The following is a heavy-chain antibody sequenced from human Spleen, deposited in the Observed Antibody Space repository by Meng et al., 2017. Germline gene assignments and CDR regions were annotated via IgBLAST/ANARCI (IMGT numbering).Heavy chain of an antibody. CDR3: AVDGGDPYYYGMDV. D-gene: IGHD5-12*01. CDR2: FDPEDGET. Sequence: ASVKVSCKVSGYTLTELSMHWVRQAPGKGLEWMGGFDPEDGETIYAQKFQGRVTMTEDTSTDTAYMELSSLRSEDTAVYYCAVDGGDPYYYGMDVWGQGTTVTVSS. V-gene: IGHV1-24*01. CDR1: GYTLTELS. J-gene: IGHJ6*02.